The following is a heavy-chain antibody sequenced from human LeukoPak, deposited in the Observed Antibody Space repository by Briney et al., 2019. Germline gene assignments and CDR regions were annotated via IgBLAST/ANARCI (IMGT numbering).Heavy chain of an antibody. J-gene: IGHJ4*02. D-gene: IGHD6-13*01. V-gene: IGHV4-34*01. Sequence: PSETLSLTCAVYGGSFSGYYWSWIRQPPGKGLEWIGEINHSGSTNYNPSLKSRVTISVDTSKNQFSLKLSSVTAADTAVYYCASGSAVAAASDYWGQGTLVTVSS. CDR3: ASGSAVAAASDY. CDR1: GGSFSGYY. CDR2: INHSGST.